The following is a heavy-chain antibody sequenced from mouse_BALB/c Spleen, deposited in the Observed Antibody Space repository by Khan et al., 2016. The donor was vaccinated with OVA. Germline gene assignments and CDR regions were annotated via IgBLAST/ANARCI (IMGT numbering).Heavy chain of an antibody. J-gene: IGHJ3*01. V-gene: IGHV1-4*01. CDR2: INPSSGYT. CDR3: ARDGAYYRNDGWFAY. CDR1: GYTFTSYT. D-gene: IGHD2-14*01. Sequence: VQLQQSGAELARPGASVKMSCKASGYTFTSYTIHWIKQRPGQGLEWIGYINPSSGYTNYNQKFKDKATLTADKYSTTAYMQLRSLTSDDSAVYYCARDGAYYRNDGWFAYWGQGTLVAVSA.